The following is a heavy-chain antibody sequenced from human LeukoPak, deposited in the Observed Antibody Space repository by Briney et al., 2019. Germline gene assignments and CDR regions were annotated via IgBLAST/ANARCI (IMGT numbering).Heavy chain of an antibody. Sequence: AASVKVSCKASGYTFTSYYVHWVRQAPGQGLEWMGIINPSGGSTSYAQKFQGRVTMTRDTSTSTVYMELSSLRSEDTAVYYCTRALYDDSSGYRSVPIDYWGQGTLVTVSS. D-gene: IGHD3-22*01. CDR2: INPSGGST. CDR3: TRALYDDSSGYRSVPIDY. CDR1: GYTFTSYY. J-gene: IGHJ4*02. V-gene: IGHV1-46*01.